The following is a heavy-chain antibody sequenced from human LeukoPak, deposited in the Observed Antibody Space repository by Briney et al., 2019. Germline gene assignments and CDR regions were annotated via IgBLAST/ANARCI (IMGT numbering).Heavy chain of an antibody. CDR1: GYTFTSYG. D-gene: IGHD3-16*01. CDR3: ARESMITFGGDTFDP. Sequence: ASVKVSCKASGYTFTSYGISWVRQAPGQGLEWMGWISAYSGNTNYAQKLQGRVTMTTDTSTSTAYMELRSLRSDDTAVYYCARESMITFGGDTFDPWGQGTLVTVSS. CDR2: ISAYSGNT. J-gene: IGHJ5*02. V-gene: IGHV1-18*04.